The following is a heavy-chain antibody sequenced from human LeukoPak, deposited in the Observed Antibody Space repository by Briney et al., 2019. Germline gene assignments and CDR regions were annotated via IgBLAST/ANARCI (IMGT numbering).Heavy chain of an antibody. CDR1: GYTFTGYY. D-gene: IGHD5-18*01. Sequence: ASVKVSCTASGYTFTGYYMHWVRQAPGQGLEWMGWINPNSGGTNYAQKFQGRVTMTRDTSISTAYMELSRLRSDDTAVYYCARGPIYSPYFDYWGQGTLVTVSS. CDR2: INPNSGGT. J-gene: IGHJ4*02. V-gene: IGHV1-2*02. CDR3: ARGPIYSPYFDY.